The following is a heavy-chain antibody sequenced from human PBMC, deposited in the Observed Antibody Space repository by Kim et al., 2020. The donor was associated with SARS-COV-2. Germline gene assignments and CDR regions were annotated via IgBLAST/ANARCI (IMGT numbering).Heavy chain of an antibody. V-gene: IGHV4-39*01. D-gene: IGHD2-2*01. Sequence: SETLSLTCTVSGGSISSSSYYWGWIRQPPGKGLEWIGSIYYSGSTYYNPSLKSRVTMSVDTSKNQFSLKLRSVTAADTAVYYCARQEGYCSSSSCYPLNWFDPWGQGTLVTVSS. J-gene: IGHJ5*02. CDR1: GGSISSSSYY. CDR3: ARQEGYCSSSSCYPLNWFDP. CDR2: IYYSGST.